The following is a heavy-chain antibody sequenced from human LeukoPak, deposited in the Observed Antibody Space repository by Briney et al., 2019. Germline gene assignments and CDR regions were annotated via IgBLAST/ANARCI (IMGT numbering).Heavy chain of an antibody. CDR3: TREGNDYVWGRGVP. D-gene: IGHD3-16*01. CDR2: IRSKAYGGTT. CDR1: GFTFGDYA. J-gene: IGHJ5*02. V-gene: IGHV3-49*04. Sequence: GGSLRLSCTASGFTFGDYAMSWVRQAPGKGLEWVGFIRSKAYGGTTEYAASVKGRFTISRDDSKSIAYLQMNSLKTEDTAVYYCTREGNDYVWGRGVPWGQGTLVTVSS.